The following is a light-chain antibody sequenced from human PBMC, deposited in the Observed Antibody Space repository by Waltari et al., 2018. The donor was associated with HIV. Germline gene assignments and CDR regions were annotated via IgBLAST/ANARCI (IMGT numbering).Light chain of an antibody. V-gene: IGKV1-39*01. CDR1: QTIIAY. J-gene: IGKJ2*02. CDR3: QQSYSTPWT. Sequence: DIRMTQSPSSLSASVGDKVTITCRASQTIIAYLNWYQQETSKPPKLLISGASTLQSGVSSRFSGSGSGTDFTLTIANLQPEDFVTYFCQQSYSTPWTFGQGTKLNI. CDR2: GAS.